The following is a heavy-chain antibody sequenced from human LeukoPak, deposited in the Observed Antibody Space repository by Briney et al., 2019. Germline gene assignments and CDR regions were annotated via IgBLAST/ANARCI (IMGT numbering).Heavy chain of an antibody. V-gene: IGHV4-59*01. J-gene: IGHJ4*02. CDR3: ARADGYNYAIDY. CDR1: GCSISSYY. CDR2: IYYSGST. D-gene: IGHD5-24*01. Sequence: PSETLSLTCTVSGCSISSYYWSWIRQPPGKGLEWIGYIYYSGSTNYNPSLKSRVTISVDTSKNQFSLKLSSVTAADTAVYYCARADGYNYAIDYWGQGTLVTVST.